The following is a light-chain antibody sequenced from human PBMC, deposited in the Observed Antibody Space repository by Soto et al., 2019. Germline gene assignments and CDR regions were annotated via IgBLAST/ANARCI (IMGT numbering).Light chain of an antibody. Sequence: DIQMTQSPSSLSASVGDRVTITCRASQSISSYFNWYQQKPGKAPKLLIYAASSLQSGVPSRFSGRGSGTDFTLTISSLQPEDFATYYCQQSYSTPRTFGQGTKLEIK. CDR2: AAS. CDR1: QSISSY. J-gene: IGKJ2*01. V-gene: IGKV1-39*01. CDR3: QQSYSTPRT.